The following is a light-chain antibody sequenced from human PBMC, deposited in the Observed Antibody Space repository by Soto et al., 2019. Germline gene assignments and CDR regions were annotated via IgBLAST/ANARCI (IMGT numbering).Light chain of an antibody. CDR1: QSVSGY. Sequence: IVLTQSPATLSLSPGERATLSCRASQSVSGYLAWYQQKPGQAPRLLIYDASNLESGVPSRFSGGGSGTEFTLTISGLQTADFATYYCQQYDTYWTFGQGTKVDI. J-gene: IGKJ1*01. V-gene: IGKV3-11*01. CDR3: QQYDTYWT. CDR2: DAS.